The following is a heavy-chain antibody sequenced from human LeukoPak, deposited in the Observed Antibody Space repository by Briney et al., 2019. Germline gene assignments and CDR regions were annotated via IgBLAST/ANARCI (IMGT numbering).Heavy chain of an antibody. CDR3: ARVLASSSTKYFDY. Sequence: NPSETLSLTCTGSGGSISNSSYYWGWIRQPPGKGLEWIASIFHSGSTYYNPSLKSRVTISIDTSKNQFSLKLNSVTAADTAIYYCARVLASSSTKYFDYWGQGTLVTVSS. J-gene: IGHJ4*02. CDR1: GGSISNSSYY. D-gene: IGHD6-19*01. V-gene: IGHV4-39*07. CDR2: IFHSGST.